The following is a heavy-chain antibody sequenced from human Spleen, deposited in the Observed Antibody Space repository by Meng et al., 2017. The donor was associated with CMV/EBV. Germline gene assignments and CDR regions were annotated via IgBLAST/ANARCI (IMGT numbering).Heavy chain of an antibody. V-gene: IGHV4-30-4*01. J-gene: IGHJ4*02. CDR3: ARVGGSGSYYNVDY. D-gene: IGHD3-10*01. Sequence: QGPSQESGPGLVKPSQTLPLTCSVSGGSISSGDSYWIWIRQPPGKGLEWIGYIYYSGSTYYNPSLRSRITISVDTSKNQFSLRLRSVTAADTAVYYCARVGGSGSYYNVDYWGQGTLVTVSS. CDR1: GGSISSGDSY. CDR2: IYYSGST.